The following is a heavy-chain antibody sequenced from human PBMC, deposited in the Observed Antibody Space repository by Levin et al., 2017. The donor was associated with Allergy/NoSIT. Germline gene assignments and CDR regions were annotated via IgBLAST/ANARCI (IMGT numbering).Heavy chain of an antibody. V-gene: IGHV3-30-3*01. D-gene: IGHD1-26*01. CDR1: GFSFSAYA. CDR2: IAYDGNNK. J-gene: IGHJ4*02. CDR3: ARIVRNCPDF. Sequence: PGGSLRLSCAASGFSFSAYAFHWVRQAPGKGLEWVAVIAYDGNNKVYADSVKGRFTVSRDDSSNTLSLHMTSLRTADTAVYYCARIVRNCPDFWGQGALVAVSS.